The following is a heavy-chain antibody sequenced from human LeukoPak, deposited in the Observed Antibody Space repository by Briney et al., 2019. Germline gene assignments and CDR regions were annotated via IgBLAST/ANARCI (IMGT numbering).Heavy chain of an antibody. CDR2: ISHTRYV. Sequence: SEALSLTCTVSGGSIRSYYWSWIRQPPGKGLEWIGFISHTRYVSYNPSLKSRVTILVDSSSSQFSLKLSSVIAADTAVYYCARGQNDYGGMVFDYWGQGTLGIVSS. V-gene: IGHV4-59*01. J-gene: IGHJ4*02. CDR1: GGSIRSYY. CDR3: ARGQNDYGGMVFDY. D-gene: IGHD4/OR15-4a*01.